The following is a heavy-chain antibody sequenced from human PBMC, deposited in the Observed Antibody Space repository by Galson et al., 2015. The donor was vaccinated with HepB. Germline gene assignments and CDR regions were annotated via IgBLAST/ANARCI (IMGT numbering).Heavy chain of an antibody. CDR1: GFTFSSYG. V-gene: IGHV3-33*01. CDR3: ARGKEDIVATIADY. J-gene: IGHJ4*02. D-gene: IGHD5-12*01. CDR2: IWYDGSNK. Sequence: SLRLSCAASGFTFSSYGMHWVRQAPGKGLEWVAVIWYDGSNKYYADSVKGRFTISRDNSKNTLYLQMNSLRAEDTAVYYCARGKEDIVATIADYWGQGTLVTVSS.